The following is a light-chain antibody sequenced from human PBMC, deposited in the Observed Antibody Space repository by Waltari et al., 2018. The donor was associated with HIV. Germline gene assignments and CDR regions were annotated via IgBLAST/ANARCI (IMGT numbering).Light chain of an antibody. V-gene: IGLV3-10*01. Sequence: SYELTQPPSVSVSPGQTARITCPGDALPKKFAYWYPQKSGQAPGLVFHEDRKRPSGIPERFACSSSGTMATVTISGAQVDDEADYYCYSTDSSDWVFGGGTKLTVL. CDR1: ALPKKF. J-gene: IGLJ3*02. CDR2: EDR. CDR3: YSTDSSDWV.